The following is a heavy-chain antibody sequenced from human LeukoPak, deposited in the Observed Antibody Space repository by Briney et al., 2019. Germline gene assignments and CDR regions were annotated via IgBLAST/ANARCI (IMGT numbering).Heavy chain of an antibody. CDR2: IFYSGST. D-gene: IGHD3-3*01. CDR3: ARGTLGTYYGFWSGYYHQYYFDY. Sequence: PSETLSLTCTVSGGSISTANYYWGWVRQPPGKGLEWIGNIFYSGSTYYSPPLKSRVTISVDTSKNQFSLKLSSVTAADTAVYYCARGTLGTYYGFWSGYYHQYYFDYWGQGTLVTVSS. CDR1: GGSISTANYY. J-gene: IGHJ4*02. V-gene: IGHV4-39*07.